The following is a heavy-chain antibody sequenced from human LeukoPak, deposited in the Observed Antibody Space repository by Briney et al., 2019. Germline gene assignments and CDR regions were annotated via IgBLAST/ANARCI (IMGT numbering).Heavy chain of an antibody. Sequence: GGSLRLSCEGSGFTFSDYWMSWVRQAPGKGLEWVANIQQHGSETYYGDSVKGRFTISRDNAKNSLYLQMNSLRAEDTAVYYCATYSSSNGREFQYWGQGTLVTVSS. V-gene: IGHV3-7*01. CDR2: IQQHGSET. J-gene: IGHJ1*01. CDR3: ATYSSSNGREFQY. CDR1: GFTFSDYW. D-gene: IGHD2-2*01.